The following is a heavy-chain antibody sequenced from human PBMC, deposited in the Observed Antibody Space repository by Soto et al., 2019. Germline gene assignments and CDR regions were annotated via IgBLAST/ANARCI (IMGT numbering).Heavy chain of an antibody. V-gene: IGHV3-72*01. J-gene: IGHJ4*02. D-gene: IGHD3-22*01. CDR3: AREGSSSGPDYEY. Sequence: EVQLVESGGGLVQPGGSLRLSCAASGFSFGDYYINWVRQAPGKGLEWVGRTRNKASSYTTDYAAFVKGRFTISRDDSKNLIYLQMNSLKTEDTAVYYCAREGSSSGPDYEYWGQGTLVTVSS. CDR2: TRNKASSYTT. CDR1: GFSFGDYY.